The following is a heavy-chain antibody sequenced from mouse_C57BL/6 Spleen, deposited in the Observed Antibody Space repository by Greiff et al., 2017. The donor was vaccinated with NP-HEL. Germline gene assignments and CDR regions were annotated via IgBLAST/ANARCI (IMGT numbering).Heavy chain of an antibody. D-gene: IGHD2-5*01. CDR2: IDPEDGDT. CDR3: TTLHTCSNYGCAY. V-gene: IGHV14-1*01. J-gene: IGHJ3*01. Sequence: EVQLQQSGAELVRPGASVKLSCTASGFNIKDYYMHWVKQRPEQGLEWIGRIDPEDGDTEYAPKFQGKATMTAATSSNTADMQLSSLTSDDTDVYYLTTLHTCSNYGCAYWGQVTLVTVSA. CDR1: GFNIKDYY.